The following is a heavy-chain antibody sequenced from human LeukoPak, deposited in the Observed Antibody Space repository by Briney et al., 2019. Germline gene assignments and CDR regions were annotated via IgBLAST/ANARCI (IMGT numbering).Heavy chain of an antibody. CDR1: GFTFSSYW. CDR3: ARAISKGYYYGSGSYDY. J-gene: IGHJ4*02. V-gene: IGHV3-7*01. D-gene: IGHD3-10*01. Sequence: GGSVRLSCAASGFTFSSYWMSWVRQAPGKGLEWVANIKQDGSEKYYVDSVKGRFTISRDNTKNSLYLQMNSLRAEDTAVYYCARAISKGYYYGSGSYDYWGQGTLVTVSS. CDR2: IKQDGSEK.